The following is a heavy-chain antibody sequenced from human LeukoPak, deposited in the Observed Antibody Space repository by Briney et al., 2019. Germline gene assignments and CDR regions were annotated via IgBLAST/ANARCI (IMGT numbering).Heavy chain of an antibody. V-gene: IGHV3-33*06. D-gene: IGHD6-13*01. CDR3: AKDRGYSSSWYFQH. Sequence: GRSLRLSCGASGFTFSRYGMHWVRQAPGKGLEWVAVIWYDGSNQYYADSVKGRFTISRDNSKNTLYLQMNSLRAEDTAVYYCAKDRGYSSSWYFQHWGQGTLVTVSS. J-gene: IGHJ1*01. CDR2: IWYDGSNQ. CDR1: GFTFSRYG.